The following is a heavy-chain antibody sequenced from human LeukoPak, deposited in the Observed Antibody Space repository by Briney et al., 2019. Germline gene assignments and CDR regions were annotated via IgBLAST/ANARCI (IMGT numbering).Heavy chain of an antibody. CDR2: IYYSGST. D-gene: IGHD1-1*01. Sequence: SETLSLTCTVSGGSISSGGYYWSWIRQHPGKGLEWIGSIYYSGSTNYNPSLQGRVTISLDTSRNQFSLKLSSVTAADTAVYYCASGDNDPLFDYWGPGTLVTVSS. CDR1: GGSISSGGYY. CDR3: ASGDNDPLFDY. V-gene: IGHV4-31*03. J-gene: IGHJ4*02.